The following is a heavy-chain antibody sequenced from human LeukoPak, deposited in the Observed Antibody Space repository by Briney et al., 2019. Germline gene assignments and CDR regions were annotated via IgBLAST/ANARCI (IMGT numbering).Heavy chain of an antibody. Sequence: SETLSLTCTVSGGSISSSSYYWGWIRQPPGKGLEWIGYIYYSGSTYYNPSLKSRVTISVDTSKNQFSLKLSSVTAADTAVYYCARGPTVRGVISRKTKVYFQHWGQGTLVTVSS. D-gene: IGHD3-10*02. V-gene: IGHV4-30-4*08. CDR3: ARGPTVRGVISRKTKVYFQH. CDR1: GGSISSSSYY. CDR2: IYYSGST. J-gene: IGHJ1*01.